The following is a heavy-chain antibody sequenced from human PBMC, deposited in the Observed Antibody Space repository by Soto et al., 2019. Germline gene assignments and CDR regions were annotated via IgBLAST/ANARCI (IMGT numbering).Heavy chain of an antibody. CDR1: GGSISSYY. J-gene: IGHJ4*02. V-gene: IGHV4-59*01. CDR3: AAKGPYYYGSGSHLLY. D-gene: IGHD3-10*01. CDR2: IYYSGST. Sequence: PSETLSLTCTVSGGSISSYYWSWIRQPPGKGLEWIGYIYYSGSTNYNPSPKSRVTISVDTSKNQFSLKLSSVTAADTAVYYCAAKGPYYYGSGSHLLYWGQGTLVTVSS.